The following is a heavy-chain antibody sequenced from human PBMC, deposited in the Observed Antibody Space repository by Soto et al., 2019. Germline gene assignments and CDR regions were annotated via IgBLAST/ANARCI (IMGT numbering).Heavy chain of an antibody. CDR3: ARDPGVGGSYYGDLDY. D-gene: IGHD1-26*01. CDR1: GGSISSYY. CDR2: IYYSGST. J-gene: IGHJ4*02. Sequence: SETLSLTCTVSGGSISSYYWSWIRQPPGKGLEWIGSIYYSGSTNYNPSLKSRVSISLDTSKNQFSLKLSSVTAADTAVYYCARDPGVGGSYYGDLDYWGQGTLVTVSS. V-gene: IGHV4-59*01.